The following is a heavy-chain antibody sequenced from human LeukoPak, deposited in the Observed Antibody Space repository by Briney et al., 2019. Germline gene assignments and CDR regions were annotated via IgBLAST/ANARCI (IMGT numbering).Heavy chain of an antibody. CDR3: ASGFLEWLN. V-gene: IGHV4-34*01. J-gene: IGHJ4*02. CDR2: INHSGST. Sequence: SETLSLTCAVYGGSFSGYYWSWIRQPPGKGLEWIGEINHSGSTNYNPSLKSRVIISVDTSKNQFSLKLSSVTAADTAVYYCASGFLEWLNWGQGTLVTVSS. D-gene: IGHD3-3*01. CDR1: GGSFSGYY.